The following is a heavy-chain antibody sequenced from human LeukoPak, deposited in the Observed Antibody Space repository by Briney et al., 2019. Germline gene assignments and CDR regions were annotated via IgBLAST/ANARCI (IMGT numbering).Heavy chain of an antibody. J-gene: IGHJ4*02. CDR2: INPNSGGT. CDR1: GYTFTGYY. CDR3: AREDSSGYDY. Sequence: GASVKVSCKASGYTFTGYYMHWVRQAPGQGLEWMGWINPNSGGTNYAQNFQGRVTITRDTSIRTAYMEVSRLRSDDTAVYYCAREDSSGYDYWGQGTLVTVSS. V-gene: IGHV1-2*02. D-gene: IGHD3-22*01.